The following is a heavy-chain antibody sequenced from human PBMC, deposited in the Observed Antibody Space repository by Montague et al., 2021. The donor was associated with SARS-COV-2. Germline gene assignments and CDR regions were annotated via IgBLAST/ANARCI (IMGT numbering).Heavy chain of an antibody. D-gene: IGHD1-1*01. CDR2: SNHRGST. Sequence: SETLSLTCAVYGGSFSNYYWSWIRQPPGKGLEWIGDSNHRGSTNYNPSLKSRVTISVDTSKNQFSLRLTSVTAADTAVYYCASERQGNYFHYYGLDVWGQGTTVTVSS. CDR1: GGSFSNYY. V-gene: IGHV4-34*01. CDR3: ASERQGNYFHYYGLDV. J-gene: IGHJ6*02.